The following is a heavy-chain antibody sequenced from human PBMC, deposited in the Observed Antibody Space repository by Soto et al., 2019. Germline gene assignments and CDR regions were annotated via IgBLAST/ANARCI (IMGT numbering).Heavy chain of an antibody. Sequence: SLRLSCAASGFTVSSYGTHWVRQAPGKGLEWVAVMWFDGGNKYYADSVRGRFTISRDNSNNRVLLQMNSLRAEDTAVYYCAIEYSRSSGEGYPYNYGMDVWGQGTTVTVSS. CDR3: AIEYSRSSGEGYPYNYGMDV. V-gene: IGHV3-33*03. CDR1: GFTVSSYG. J-gene: IGHJ6*02. CDR2: MWFDGGNK. D-gene: IGHD6-6*01.